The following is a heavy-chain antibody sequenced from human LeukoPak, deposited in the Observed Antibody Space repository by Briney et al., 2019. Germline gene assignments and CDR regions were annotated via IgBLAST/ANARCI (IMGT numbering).Heavy chain of an antibody. Sequence: RSSETLSLTCTVSGGSISSYYWGWIRQPPGKGLEWIGYIYYSGSTNYNPSLKSRVTISVDTSKNQFSLKLSSVTAADTAVYYCARLYYYDSSGYSYFDYWGQGTLVTVSS. D-gene: IGHD3-22*01. CDR1: GGSISSYY. CDR2: IYYSGST. V-gene: IGHV4-59*01. J-gene: IGHJ4*02. CDR3: ARLYYYDSSGYSYFDY.